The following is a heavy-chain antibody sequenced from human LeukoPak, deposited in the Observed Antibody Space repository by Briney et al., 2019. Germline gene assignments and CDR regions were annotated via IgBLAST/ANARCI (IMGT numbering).Heavy chain of an antibody. CDR3: AKDPLHGGIVVVPAALSPSNY. CDR2: ISGSGGST. J-gene: IGHJ4*02. D-gene: IGHD2-2*01. CDR1: GFTFSSYA. V-gene: IGHV3-23*01. Sequence: PGGSLRLSCAASGFTFSSYAMSWVRQAPGKGLEWVSAISGSGGSTYYADSVKGRFTISRDNSKNTLYLQMNSLRAEDTAVYYCAKDPLHGGIVVVPAALSPSNYWGQGTLVTVSS.